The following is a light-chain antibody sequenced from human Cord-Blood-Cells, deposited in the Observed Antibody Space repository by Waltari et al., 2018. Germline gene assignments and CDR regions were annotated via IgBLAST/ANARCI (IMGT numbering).Light chain of an antibody. Sequence: DIQMTQSPSSLSASVGARVTSTCRAIQSISSYLNWYQQKPGKAPKLLIYAASSLQSGVPSRFSGSGSGTDFTLTISSLQPEDFATYYCQQSYSTPPLTFGGGTKVEIK. CDR1: QSISSY. V-gene: IGKV1-39*01. CDR3: QQSYSTPPLT. CDR2: AAS. J-gene: IGKJ4*01.